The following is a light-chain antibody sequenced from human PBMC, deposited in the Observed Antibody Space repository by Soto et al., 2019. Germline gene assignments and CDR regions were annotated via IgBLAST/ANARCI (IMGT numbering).Light chain of an antibody. Sequence: DIQMTQSPSSLSASVGDRVTITCRASQSISSYLNWYQQKPGKAPKLLIYAGSSLQSGVPSRFSGRGSGADFTHTISSLQPEDFATYYCQQTYSIPVTFGQGTKLEIK. J-gene: IGKJ2*01. CDR1: QSISSY. V-gene: IGKV1-39*01. CDR2: AGS. CDR3: QQTYSIPVT.